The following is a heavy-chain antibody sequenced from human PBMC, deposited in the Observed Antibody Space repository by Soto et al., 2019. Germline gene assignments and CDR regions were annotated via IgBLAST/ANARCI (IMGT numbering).Heavy chain of an antibody. V-gene: IGHV3-48*03. CDR1: EFTFSSYE. CDR3: VRFGGAAAGPGDY. CDR2: ISSSGTTI. Sequence: PGGSLKLSWVASEFTFSSYEMDWVRQAPGKGLEWVSYISSSGTTIYYTDSVKGRFTISRDSAKKSLYLQMNSLRAEDTAVYYCVRFGGAAAGPGDYWGQGTLVTVXS. J-gene: IGHJ4*02. D-gene: IGHD6-13*01.